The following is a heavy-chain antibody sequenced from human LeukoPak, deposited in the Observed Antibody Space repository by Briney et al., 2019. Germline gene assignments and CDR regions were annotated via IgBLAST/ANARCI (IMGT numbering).Heavy chain of an antibody. Sequence: SVKVSCKASGGTFSSYAISWVRQAPGQGLEWMGRIIPIPGIANYAQKFQGRVTITADKSTSTTYMELSSLRSEDTAVYYCARADIVVVVADSLGMDVWGQGTTVTVSS. CDR1: GGTFSSYA. V-gene: IGHV1-69*04. J-gene: IGHJ6*02. D-gene: IGHD2-15*01. CDR3: ARADIVVVVADSLGMDV. CDR2: IIPIPGIA.